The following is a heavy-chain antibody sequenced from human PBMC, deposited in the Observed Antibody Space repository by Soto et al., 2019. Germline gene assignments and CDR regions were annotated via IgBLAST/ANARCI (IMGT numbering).Heavy chain of an antibody. Sequence: SETLSLTCAVYGGSFSGYYWSWIRQPPGKGLEWIGEINHSGSTNYNPSLKSRATISVDTSKNQFSLKLTSVTAADTAVYYCARRYGYSFDYWGQGPLVTVS. CDR2: INHSGST. CDR1: GGSFSGYY. D-gene: IGHD1-1*01. V-gene: IGHV4-34*01. CDR3: ARRYGYSFDY. J-gene: IGHJ4*02.